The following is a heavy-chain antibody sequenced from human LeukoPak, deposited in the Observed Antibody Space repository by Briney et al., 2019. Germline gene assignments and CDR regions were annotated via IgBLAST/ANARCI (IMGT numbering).Heavy chain of an antibody. V-gene: IGHV3-9*03. J-gene: IGHJ6*03. CDR3: AKGVLRFPQYYMDV. Sequence: GRSLRLSCSACGFTLDDYAMHWVRQAPGKGLEWVSGISWNSGSIGYADSVKGRFTISRDNAKNSLYLQMNSLRAEDMALYYCAKGVLRFPQYYMDVWGKGTTVTVSS. D-gene: IGHD3-3*01. CDR2: ISWNSGSI. CDR1: GFTLDDYA.